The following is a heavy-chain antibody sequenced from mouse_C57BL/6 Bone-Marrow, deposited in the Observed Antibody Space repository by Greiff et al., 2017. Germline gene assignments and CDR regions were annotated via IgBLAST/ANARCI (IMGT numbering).Heavy chain of an antibody. CDR1: GYSITSDY. D-gene: IGHD2-3*01. Sequence: VQLKESGPGLAKPSQTLSLTCSVTGYSITSDYWNWIRKFPGNKLEYMGYIGYSGSTYYNPSLKSRISITRDTSKNQYYLQLNSVTTEDTATDYCARYGYYRYWDFDVWGTGTTVTVAS. CDR3: ARYGYYRYWDFDV. V-gene: IGHV3-8*01. J-gene: IGHJ1*03. CDR2: IGYSGST.